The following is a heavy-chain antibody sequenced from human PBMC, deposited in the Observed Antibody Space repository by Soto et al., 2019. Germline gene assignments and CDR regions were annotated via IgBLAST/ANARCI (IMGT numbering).Heavy chain of an antibody. CDR1: GFTFSIYG. J-gene: IGHJ3*02. CDR2: IWYDGSNK. V-gene: IGHV3-33*01. CDR3: ARLQGLGAFDI. Sequence: GGSLRLSCAASGFTFSIYGMHWVRQAPGKGLEWVAVIWYDGSNKYYADSVKGRFTISRDNSKNTLYLQMNSLRAEDTAVYYSARLQGLGAFDIWGQGTMVTVSS.